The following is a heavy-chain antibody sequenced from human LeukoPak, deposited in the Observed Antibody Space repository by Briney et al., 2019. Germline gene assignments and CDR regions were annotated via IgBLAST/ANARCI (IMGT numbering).Heavy chain of an antibody. CDR3: ARAHGGGYYYYMDV. J-gene: IGHJ6*03. D-gene: IGHD3-16*01. CDR1: GFTFSSYS. CDR2: ISSSSSTI. V-gene: IGHV3-48*01. Sequence: GGSLRLSCAASGFTFSSYSMNWVRQAPGKGLEWVSYISSSSSTIYYADSVKGRFTFSRDNAKNSLYLQMNSLRAEDTAVYYCARAHGGGYYYYMDVWGKGTTVTVSS.